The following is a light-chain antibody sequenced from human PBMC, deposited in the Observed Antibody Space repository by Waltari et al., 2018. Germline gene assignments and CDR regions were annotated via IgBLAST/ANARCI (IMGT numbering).Light chain of an antibody. V-gene: IGLV2-14*01. CDR3: SSDTSDSTRV. CDR2: AVT. Sequence: QSALTQPASVSGSPGQSITISCTGTRSDVGGYNHVSWYQQHPGRAPKLMIYAVTNRPSGVSDRFSGSKSGNTASLTISGLQTEDEADYYCSSDTSDSTRVFGTGTKVTVL. J-gene: IGLJ1*01. CDR1: RSDVGGYNH.